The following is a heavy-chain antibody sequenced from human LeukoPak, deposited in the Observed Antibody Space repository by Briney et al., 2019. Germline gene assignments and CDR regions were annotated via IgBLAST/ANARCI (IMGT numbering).Heavy chain of an antibody. D-gene: IGHD3-10*01. CDR3: AKDEVTSGGGLAS. CDR2: MYTGGTT. Sequence: GGSLRLSCAASGFSVSDTHMSWVRQAPGKGLEWVSAMYTGGTTYYAEAVTGRFTISRDKSKNTLYLQMNSLRVEDTAVYYCAKDEVTSGGGLASWGQGTLVTVSS. V-gene: IGHV3-53*01. CDR1: GFSVSDTH. J-gene: IGHJ4*02.